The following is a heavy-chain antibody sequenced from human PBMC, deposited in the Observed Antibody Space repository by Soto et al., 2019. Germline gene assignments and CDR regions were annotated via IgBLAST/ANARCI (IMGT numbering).Heavy chain of an antibody. J-gene: IGHJ6*02. Sequence: GGSLRLSCAAYGFTFSSYSMNWVRQAPGKGLEWVSYISSSSSTIYYADSVKGRFTISRDNAKNSLYLQMNSLRDEDTAVYYCARDRVGATTLDYYYYGMDVWGQGTTVTVSS. CDR1: GFTFSSYS. CDR2: ISSSSSTI. D-gene: IGHD1-26*01. CDR3: ARDRVGATTLDYYYYGMDV. V-gene: IGHV3-48*02.